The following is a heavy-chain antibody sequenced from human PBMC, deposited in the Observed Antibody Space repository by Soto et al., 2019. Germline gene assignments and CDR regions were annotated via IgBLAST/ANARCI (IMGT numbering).Heavy chain of an antibody. D-gene: IGHD6-13*01. CDR3: ARGYRQSGYSSSWVFDH. Sequence: QVHLRESGPGLVKPSQTLSLTCSVSGGSITSGGYYCHWIRPHPGKGLEWIGYMYDRWSTYYHPFLRRRAIISADTSVNHFSLKLSSVTAADTAVYFCARGYRQSGYSSSWVFDHCGQPTLVTFSS. J-gene: IGHJ4*02. V-gene: IGHV4-31*03. CDR2: MYDRWST. CDR1: GGSITSGGYY.